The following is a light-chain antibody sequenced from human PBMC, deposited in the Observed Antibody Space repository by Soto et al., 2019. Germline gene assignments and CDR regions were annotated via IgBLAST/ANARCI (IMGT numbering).Light chain of an antibody. CDR2: DAS. J-gene: IGKJ2*01. V-gene: IGKV1-39*01. CDR3: QQTYYFPYT. CDR1: QTISTY. Sequence: DIQMTQSPSSLSASVGDRVTITCRASQTISTYLNWYHHKPGKAPKLLISDASTLQSGVPSRFSGSGSGTDFTLTISSLQPEDFATYYCQQTYYFPYTFGQGTKVEIK.